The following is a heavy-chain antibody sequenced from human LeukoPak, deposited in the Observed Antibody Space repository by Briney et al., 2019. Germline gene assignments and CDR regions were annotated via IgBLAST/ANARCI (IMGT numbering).Heavy chain of an antibody. D-gene: IGHD6-19*01. CDR3: ARSSANYYMDV. J-gene: IGHJ6*03. Sequence: PSETLSLTCTVAVGSISSSSYYWGWIRYPPGKGLEWIGSIYYSGSTYYNPSLKSRVTISVDTSKNQFSLKLSSVTAADTAVYYCARSSANYYMDVWGKGTTVTVSS. CDR2: IYYSGST. CDR1: VGSISSSSYY. V-gene: IGHV4-39*07.